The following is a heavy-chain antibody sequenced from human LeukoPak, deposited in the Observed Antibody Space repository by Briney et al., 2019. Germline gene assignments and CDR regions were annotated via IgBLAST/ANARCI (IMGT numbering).Heavy chain of an antibody. CDR3: AKVQRQLAAHYYYYYMDV. V-gene: IGHV3-30*18. CDR2: ISYDGSNK. D-gene: IGHD6-13*01. Sequence: GGSLRLSCAASGFTFSSYGMHWVRQAPGKGLEWVAVISYDGSNKYYADSVKGRFTISRDNSKNTLYLQMNSLRAEDTAVYYCAKVQRQLAAHYYYYYMDVWGKGTTVTVSS. CDR1: GFTFSSYG. J-gene: IGHJ6*03.